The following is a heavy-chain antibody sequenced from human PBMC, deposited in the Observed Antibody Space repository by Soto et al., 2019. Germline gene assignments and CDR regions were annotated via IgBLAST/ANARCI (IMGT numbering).Heavy chain of an antibody. CDR3: ARRGGPYYMDV. D-gene: IGHD3-16*01. V-gene: IGHV4-34*01. Sequence: QVQLQQWGTGLLKPSETLSRTCAVYIGSFSGYYWSWIRQPPGKGLEWIGEINHSGSTNYNPSLKSRVTLSVDTSKNQCSLKLTAVTAADTAVYYCARRGGPYYMDVWDIGTTVIVSS. CDR2: INHSGST. J-gene: IGHJ6*03. CDR1: IGSFSGYY.